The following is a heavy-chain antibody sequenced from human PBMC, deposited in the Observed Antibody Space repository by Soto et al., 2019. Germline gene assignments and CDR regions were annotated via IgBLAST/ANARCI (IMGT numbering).Heavy chain of an antibody. CDR2: IYWDDTK. D-gene: IGHD1-26*01. CDR1: RFSIPTDRVG. J-gene: IGHJ4*02. Sequence: ITLKEAGPTLVKTTQTLTLTCPFSRFSIPTDRVGVGWIRQPPGEALEWLAVIYWDDTKTYRPSLESRLTITKDTSKNQVALTMTNMDSVDTATYYCAHAYGGRSLYWGQGTLVTVSS. V-gene: IGHV2-5*02. CDR3: AHAYGGRSLY.